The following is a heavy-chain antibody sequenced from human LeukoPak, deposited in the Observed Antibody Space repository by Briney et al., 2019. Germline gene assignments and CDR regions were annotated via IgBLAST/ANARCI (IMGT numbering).Heavy chain of an antibody. CDR3: ARPHSGSWYAS. D-gene: IGHD6-13*01. CDR2: IYYGGST. V-gene: IGHV4-39*01. CDR1: GGPISSSSYY. Sequence: SETLSLTCTVSGGPISSSSYYWGWIRQPPGKGLEWIGSIYYGGSTYYNPSLKSRVTISVDTSKNQFSLKLSSVTAADTAVYYCARPHSGSWYASWGQGTLVTVSS. J-gene: IGHJ5*02.